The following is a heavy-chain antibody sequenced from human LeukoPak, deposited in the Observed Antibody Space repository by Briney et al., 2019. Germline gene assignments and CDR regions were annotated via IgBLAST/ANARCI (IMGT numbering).Heavy chain of an antibody. CDR3: ARSGEMATAHWFFDL. J-gene: IGHJ2*01. CDR1: GYTFTSYA. CDR2: IIPIFGTA. V-gene: IGHV1-69*13. D-gene: IGHD5-24*01. Sequence: SVKVSCKASGYTFTSYAMNWVRQAPGQGLEWMGGIIPIFGTANYAQNFQGRVTITADESTTTAYLELSGLRSEDTAVYYCARSGEMATAHWFFDLWGRGTLVTVSS.